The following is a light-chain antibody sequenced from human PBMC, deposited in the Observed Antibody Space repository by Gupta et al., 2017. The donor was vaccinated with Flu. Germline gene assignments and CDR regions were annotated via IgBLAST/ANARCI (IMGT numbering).Light chain of an antibody. CDR3: KSRDSTGDPWV. J-gene: IGLJ3*02. V-gene: IGLV3-19*01. Sequence: SAVSVALGQTVTITCQGDSLRNYFASWYQQKPGQAPVLVLYGKNNRPSGIPDRFSGSNSGNTASLTITGAQAEDEADYYCKSRDSTGDPWVFGGGTKLTVL. CDR1: SLRNYF. CDR2: GKN.